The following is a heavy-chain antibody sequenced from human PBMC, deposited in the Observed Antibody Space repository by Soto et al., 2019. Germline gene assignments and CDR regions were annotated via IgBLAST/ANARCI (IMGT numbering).Heavy chain of an antibody. CDR3: ARQGAVTGTSPILDY. V-gene: IGHV4-34*01. Sequence: QVQLQQWGAGLLKPSETLSLTCAVYGGSFSGYYWSWIRQPPGQGLEWLGEISHSGSTNYNPSLKSRVTISVDTSKNHFSLNLSSLTAADTAVYYCARQGAVTGTSPILDYWGQGALITVSS. CDR1: GGSFSGYY. CDR2: ISHSGST. D-gene: IGHD6-19*01. J-gene: IGHJ4*02.